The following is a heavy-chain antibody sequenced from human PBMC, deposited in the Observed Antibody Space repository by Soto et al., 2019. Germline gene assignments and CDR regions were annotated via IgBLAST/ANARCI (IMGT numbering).Heavy chain of an antibody. CDR2: ISYDGSNQ. V-gene: IGHV3-30-3*01. J-gene: IGHJ4*02. Sequence: HPGGSLRLSCAASGFTFSVYAMHWVRQAPAKGLEWVAVISYDGSNQYYADSVKGRFIVSRDNSKNTLSLQMSSLSAEDSAVYFCARGEGGYYFGSSAYYYYPYWGQGTQVTVSS. CDR3: ARGEGGYYFGSSAYYYYPY. D-gene: IGHD3-22*01. CDR1: GFTFSVYA.